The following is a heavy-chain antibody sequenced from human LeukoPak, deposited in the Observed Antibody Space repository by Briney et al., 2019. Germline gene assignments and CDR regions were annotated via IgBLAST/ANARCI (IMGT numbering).Heavy chain of an antibody. Sequence: GGSLRLSCAASGFTFSSYAIHWVRQAPGKGLEWVAVISYDGSKKYYADSVKGRFTISRDNSKNTLYLQMNSLRAEDTAVYYCAKELKDYYDSSGYYYGPGFDYWGQGTLVTVSS. CDR1: GFTFSSYA. D-gene: IGHD3-22*01. J-gene: IGHJ4*02. V-gene: IGHV3-30-3*01. CDR3: AKELKDYYDSSGYYYGPGFDY. CDR2: ISYDGSKK.